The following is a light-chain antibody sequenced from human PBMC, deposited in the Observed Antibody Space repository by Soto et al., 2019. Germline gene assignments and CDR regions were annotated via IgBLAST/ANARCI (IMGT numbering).Light chain of an antibody. Sequence: AIQMTQSPSSLSASVGDRVTITWWASQGIRSKLGWYQQKPGKAPKLLFYAASSLQSGVPSRFSGSGSATDFTLTITSLQSEDFAVYYCQQYNNWPPWTFGQGTKVDIK. CDR2: AAS. CDR1: QGIRSK. V-gene: IGKV1-6*01. J-gene: IGKJ1*01. CDR3: QQYNNWPPWT.